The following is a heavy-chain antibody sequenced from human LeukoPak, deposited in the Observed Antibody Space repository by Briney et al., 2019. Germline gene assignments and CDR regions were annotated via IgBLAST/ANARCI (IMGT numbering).Heavy chain of an antibody. CDR3: AKDPNRMMPTALDY. J-gene: IGHJ4*02. CDR2: INHSGST. V-gene: IGHV4-34*01. CDR1: GGSFSGYY. D-gene: IGHD1-14*01. Sequence: PSETLSLTCAVYGGSFSGYYWSWIRQPPGKGLEWIGEINHSGSTNYNPSLKSRVTISVDTSKNQFSLKLSSVTAADTAVYYCAKDPNRMMPTALDYWGQGTLVTVSS.